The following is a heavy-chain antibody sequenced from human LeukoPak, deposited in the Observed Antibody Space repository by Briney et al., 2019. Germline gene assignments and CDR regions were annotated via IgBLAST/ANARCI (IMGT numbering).Heavy chain of an antibody. V-gene: IGHV4-34*01. Sequence: SETLSLTCAVYGGSFSGYYWSWIRQPPGKGLEWIGEINHSGSTNYNPSLKSRVTISVDTSRNQFSLKLSSVTAADTAVYFCATVRYSTREFDYWGQGTLVTVSS. D-gene: IGHD6-13*01. CDR2: INHSGST. CDR1: GGSFSGYY. J-gene: IGHJ4*02. CDR3: ATVRYSTREFDY.